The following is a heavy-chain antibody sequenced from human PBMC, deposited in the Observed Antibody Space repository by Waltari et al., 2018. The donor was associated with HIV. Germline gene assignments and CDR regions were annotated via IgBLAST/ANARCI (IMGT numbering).Heavy chain of an antibody. CDR3: ASPSIRAGMDV. CDR2: IKQDGSEK. CDR1: GFTFSNFW. J-gene: IGHJ6*02. V-gene: IGHV3-7*01. D-gene: IGHD2-2*02. Sequence: EVQLVESGGGWVQPGGYLSLSCVASGFTFSNFWMSWVRQAPGKGLEWLANIKQDGSEKYYVDSVKGRFTISRDNAKNSLYLQMNSLRAEDTAVYYCASPSIRAGMDVWGQGTTVTVSS.